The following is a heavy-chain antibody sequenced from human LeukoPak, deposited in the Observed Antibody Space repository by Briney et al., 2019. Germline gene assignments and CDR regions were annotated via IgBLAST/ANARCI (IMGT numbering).Heavy chain of an antibody. D-gene: IGHD1-26*01. CDR2: IYPGGSDT. V-gene: IGHV5-51*01. CDR3: ARNSLVGATGSYFDY. CDR1: GYTFTTYW. J-gene: IGHJ4*02. Sequence: GESLKISCKGSGYTFTTYWIGWVRQMPGKGLEWMGIIYPGGSDTRYSPSFQGQVTISADKSFSTAYLQWSSLKASDTAMYYCARNSLVGATGSYFDYWGQGTPVTVSS.